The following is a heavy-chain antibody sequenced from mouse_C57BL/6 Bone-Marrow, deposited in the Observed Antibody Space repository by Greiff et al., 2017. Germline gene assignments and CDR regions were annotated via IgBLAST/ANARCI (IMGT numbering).Heavy chain of an antibody. CDR1: GYTFTNYW. V-gene: IGHV1-63*01. CDR3: ARLEFDGSSGDWYFDV. Sequence: QVQLKQSGAELVRPGTSVKMSCKASGYTFTNYWIGWAKQRPGHGLEWIGDIYPGGGYTNYNEKFKGKATLTADKSSSTAYMQFSSLTSEDSAVYFCARLEFDGSSGDWYFDVWGTGTTVTVSS. CDR2: IYPGGGYT. J-gene: IGHJ1*03. D-gene: IGHD1-1*01.